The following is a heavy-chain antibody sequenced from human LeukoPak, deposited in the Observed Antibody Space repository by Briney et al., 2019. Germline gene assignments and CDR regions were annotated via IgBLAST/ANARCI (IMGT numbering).Heavy chain of an antibody. J-gene: IGHJ4*02. Sequence: PSETLSLTCTASGGSITDYYRSWIRQPPGKGLEWIGYIHHSGSTDYNPSLKSRVTISLDTSKNQFSLKLSSVTAADTAVYYCTRGHWALDSWCQGTLVTVSS. CDR1: GGSITDYY. V-gene: IGHV4-59*01. CDR2: IHHSGST. D-gene: IGHD7-27*01. CDR3: TRGHWALDS.